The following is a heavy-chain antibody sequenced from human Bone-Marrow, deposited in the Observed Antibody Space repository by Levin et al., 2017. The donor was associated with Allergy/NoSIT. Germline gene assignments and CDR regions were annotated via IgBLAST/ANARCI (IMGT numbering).Heavy chain of an antibody. CDR1: GITFSGYY. Sequence: TSGGSLRLSCAGSGITFSGYYMTWIRQAPGKGLEWISYISKSGCTIYYADSVKGRFTISRDNAKNSVYLQMNSLRAEDTAVYYCASSILRGHRYVGGIYGMDVWGQGTTVTVSS. D-gene: IGHD3-3*02. CDR2: ISKSGCTI. J-gene: IGHJ6*02. V-gene: IGHV3-11*01. CDR3: ASSILRGHRYVGGIYGMDV.